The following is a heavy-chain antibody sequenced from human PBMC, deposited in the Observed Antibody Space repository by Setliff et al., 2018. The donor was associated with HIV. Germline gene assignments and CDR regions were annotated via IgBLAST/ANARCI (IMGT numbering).Heavy chain of an antibody. CDR3: ARRHRIGSTNGLFDT. CDR2: IYPGDSDT. V-gene: IGHV5-51*01. J-gene: IGHJ5*02. Sequence: PGESLKISCKGSGYTFTSYWIGWVRQMPGKGLEWMGIIYPGDSDTTYSPSFQGQVTISADRSINTAYLQWTVLKASDTAMYYCARRHRIGSTNGLFDTWGQGTLVTVSS. D-gene: IGHD2-2*01. CDR1: GYTFTSYW.